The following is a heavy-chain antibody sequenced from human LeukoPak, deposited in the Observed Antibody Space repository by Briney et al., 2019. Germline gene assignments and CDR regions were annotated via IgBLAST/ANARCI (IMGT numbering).Heavy chain of an antibody. D-gene: IGHD3-10*01. Sequence: SETLSLTCSVSGGSITGYSWSWIRQTPGKGLEWIGYIYYNGDTHYNPSLTSRLSMSVDTPNKQFSLNLRSVTAADTAVYYCVRGACGSSIPIWFDPWGAGTRDSVS. CDR3: VRGACGSSIPIWFDP. CDR1: GGSITGYS. CDR2: IYYNGDT. J-gene: IGHJ5*02. V-gene: IGHV4-59*01.